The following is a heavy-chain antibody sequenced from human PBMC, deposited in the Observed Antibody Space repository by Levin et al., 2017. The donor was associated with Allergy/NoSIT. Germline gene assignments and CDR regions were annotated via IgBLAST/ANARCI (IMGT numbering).Heavy chain of an antibody. V-gene: IGHV1-8*01. D-gene: IGHD3-10*01. Sequence: ASVKVSCKASGYTFTSYDINWVRQATGQGLEWMGWMNPNSGNTVYAQKFQGRVTMTRSTSISTAYMELSSLRSEDTAVYYCARDYSLVQGVIRFDPWGQGTLVTVSS. CDR2: MNPNSGNT. CDR3: ARDYSLVQGVIRFDP. CDR1: GYTFTSYD. J-gene: IGHJ5*02.